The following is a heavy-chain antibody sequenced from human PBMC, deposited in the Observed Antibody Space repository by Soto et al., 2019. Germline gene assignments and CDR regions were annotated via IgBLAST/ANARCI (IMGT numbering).Heavy chain of an antibody. D-gene: IGHD6-19*01. Sequence: EVHLVESGGGLVQPGGSLRLSCAASGFTFSSYSMNWVRQAPGKGLEWVSYISTTSSPIYYADSVRGRFTISRDDAKNSLYLQLNSLRDEHTAVYYCARDVFPGIAVAGTWFDPWGQGILVTVSS. V-gene: IGHV3-48*02. CDR2: ISTTSSPI. CDR1: GFTFSSYS. CDR3: ARDVFPGIAVAGTWFDP. J-gene: IGHJ5*02.